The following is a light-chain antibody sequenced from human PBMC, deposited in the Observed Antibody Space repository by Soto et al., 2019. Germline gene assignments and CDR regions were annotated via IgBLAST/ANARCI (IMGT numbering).Light chain of an antibody. CDR2: DAS. CDR1: QSVSSW. Sequence: DIQMTQSPSTLSASVGDRVTITCRASQSVSSWLAWYQQKAGKAPKLLIFDASTLESGVPSRFSGSGSGTQCSLTIISLQPDDFATYYCQHYSSYPWTFGLGTKVGIK. J-gene: IGKJ1*01. V-gene: IGKV1-5*01. CDR3: QHYSSYPWT.